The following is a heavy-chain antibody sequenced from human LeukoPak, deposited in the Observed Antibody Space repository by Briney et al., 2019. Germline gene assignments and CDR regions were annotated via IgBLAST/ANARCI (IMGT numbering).Heavy chain of an antibody. D-gene: IGHD3/OR15-3a*01. CDR2: IYHSGST. Sequence: SETLSLTCTVSGYSISSGYWGWIRQPPGKGLEWIGSIYHSGSTYYNPSLKSRVTISVDTSKNQFSLKLRSVTAADTAVYYCARQTGSGLFILPGGQGTLVTVSS. V-gene: IGHV4-38-2*02. CDR3: ARQTGSGLFILP. J-gene: IGHJ4*02. CDR1: GYSISSGY.